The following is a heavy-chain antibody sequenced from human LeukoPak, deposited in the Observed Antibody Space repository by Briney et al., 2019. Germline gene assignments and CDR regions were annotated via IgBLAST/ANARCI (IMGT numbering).Heavy chain of an antibody. CDR1: GFTFSSYA. J-gene: IGHJ6*02. Sequence: GGSLRLSCAASGFTFSSYAMNWVRRAPGKGLEWVSVISGSGHSTYSADSVKGRSAVSRDNSKNTVYLQMSSLRAEDTAVYYCAKRGGDPSGSAYYYGMDVWGQGTTVTVSS. D-gene: IGHD2-21*02. CDR2: ISGSGHST. CDR3: AKRGGDPSGSAYYYGMDV. V-gene: IGHV3-23*01.